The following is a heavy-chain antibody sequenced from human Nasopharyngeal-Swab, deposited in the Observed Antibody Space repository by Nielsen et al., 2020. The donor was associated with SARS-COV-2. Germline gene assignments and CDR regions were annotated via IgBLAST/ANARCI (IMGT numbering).Heavy chain of an antibody. V-gene: IGHV4-31*03. CDR2: IYYSGST. Sequence: SETLSLTCSVSGGSISSGGYYWSWIRQHPGKGLEWIGYIYYSGSTYYNPSLKSRVTISVDTSKNQFSLKLSSVTAADTAVYYCARGWRSSGWYTNWYFDPWGRGTLVTVSS. CDR3: ARGWRSSGWYTNWYFDP. CDR1: GGSISSGGYY. J-gene: IGHJ2*01. D-gene: IGHD6-19*01.